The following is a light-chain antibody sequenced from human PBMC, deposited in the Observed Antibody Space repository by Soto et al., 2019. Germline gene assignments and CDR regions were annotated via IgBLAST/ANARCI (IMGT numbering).Light chain of an antibody. CDR1: QSLVQSDGNTY. CDR3: MQNAHWPHT. Sequence: DVVMTQSPLSLPVTLGQPASISCRSSQSLVQSDGNTYLMWVHQRSGLSPRLLFYKVSNRDTGVPDRFSRSGAGADFTLIISRVEAEDVGVYYCMQNAHWPHTFGQGTKLEIK. V-gene: IGKV2-30*02. J-gene: IGKJ2*01. CDR2: KVS.